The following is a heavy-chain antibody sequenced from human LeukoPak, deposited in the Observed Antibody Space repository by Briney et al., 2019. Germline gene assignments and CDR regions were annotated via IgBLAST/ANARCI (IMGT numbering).Heavy chain of an antibody. CDR1: GYTFTSYD. V-gene: IGHV1-8*01. J-gene: IGHJ6*02. CDR3: ARVQRRRYSYGLDYYYGMDV. D-gene: IGHD5-18*01. CDR2: MNPNGGNT. Sequence: ASVKVSCKASGYTFTSYDINWVRQATGQGREWRGWMNPNGGNTGYAQKFQGRVTMTRNTSISTAYMELSSLRSEDTAVYYCARVQRRRYSYGLDYYYGMDVWGQGTTVTVSS.